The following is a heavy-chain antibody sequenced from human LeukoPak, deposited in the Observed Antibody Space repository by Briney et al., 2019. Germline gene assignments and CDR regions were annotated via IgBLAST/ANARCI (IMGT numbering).Heavy chain of an antibody. CDR1: GFTFSSYG. CDR2: IWYDGSNK. V-gene: IGHV3-33*01. D-gene: IGHD6-13*01. J-gene: IGHJ6*02. Sequence: GGSLRLSCAASGFTFSSYGMHWVRQAPGKGLEWVAVIWYDGSNKYYADSVKGRFTISRDNSKNTLYLQMNSLRAEDTAVYYCARDQYSSSWAYYYYYGMDVWGQGTTVTVSS. CDR3: ARDQYSSSWAYYYYYGMDV.